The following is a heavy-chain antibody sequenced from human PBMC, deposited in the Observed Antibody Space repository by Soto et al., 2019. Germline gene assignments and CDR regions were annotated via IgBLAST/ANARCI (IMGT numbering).Heavy chain of an antibody. Sequence: QVHLVQSGAEVKSPGSAVKVSCKVSGAGDTFSNYGLNWMRQAPGQGLEWMGGTIPAFGTANYAQKFQGRVTTTADTSTPTAYMELSSLRSDDTAVYYCWRHDKTALPPLDSWGQGTLVSVSS. J-gene: IGHJ4*02. CDR1: GAGDTFSNYG. V-gene: IGHV1-69*06. D-gene: IGHD1-1*01. CDR2: TIPAFGTA. CDR3: WRHDKTALPPLDS.